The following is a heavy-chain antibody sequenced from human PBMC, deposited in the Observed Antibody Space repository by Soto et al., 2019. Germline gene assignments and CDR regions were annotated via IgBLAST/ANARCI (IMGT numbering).Heavy chain of an antibody. D-gene: IGHD3-10*01. CDR3: ARSRGDPFDC. J-gene: IGHJ4*02. CDR1: GFTFSNYS. Sequence: GGSLRLSCAASGFTFSNYSMNWVRQAPGKGLEWVSYIRSSNSIIYYADSVKGRFSISRDNAKNSLYLQMNSLRDEDTAVYYCARSRGDPFDCWGQGTLVTVSS. V-gene: IGHV3-48*02. CDR2: IRSSNSII.